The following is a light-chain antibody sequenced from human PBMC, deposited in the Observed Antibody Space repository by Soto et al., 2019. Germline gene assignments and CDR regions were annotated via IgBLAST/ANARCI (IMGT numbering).Light chain of an antibody. CDR3: QQCSNWPGT. V-gene: IGKV3-11*01. CDR2: DAS. CDR1: QSVSSY. J-gene: IGKJ3*01. Sequence: IVLTQSPATLSLSPGERATLSCRASQSVSSYLAWYQQKPGQAPRLLIYDASNRATGIPARFSGSGSGTDFTLTISRIEPEEFAVYYFQQCSNWPGTFCLVTKVYIK.